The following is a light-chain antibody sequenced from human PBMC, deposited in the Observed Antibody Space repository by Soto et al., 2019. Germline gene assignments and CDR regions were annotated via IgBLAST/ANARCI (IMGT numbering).Light chain of an antibody. Sequence: DMPLTQSPSPRSASVGDRVTITCRASQSISSWLAWYQQKPGKAPKLLIYDASSLESGVPSRFSGSGSGTEFTLTISSLQTDDFASYYCQQYDSYSWTFGQGTKVDIK. V-gene: IGKV1-5*01. CDR1: QSISSW. CDR2: DAS. CDR3: QQYDSYSWT. J-gene: IGKJ1*01.